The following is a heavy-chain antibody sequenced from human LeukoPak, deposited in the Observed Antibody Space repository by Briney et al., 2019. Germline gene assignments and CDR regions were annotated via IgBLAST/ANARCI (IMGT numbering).Heavy chain of an antibody. D-gene: IGHD3-10*01. V-gene: IGHV4-34*01. CDR3: ARGGHYYGSGSPDWFDP. CDR1: GGSFSGYY. J-gene: IGHJ5*02. Sequence: SETLSLTCAVYGGSFSGYYWSWIRQPPGKGLEWIGEINHSGSTNYNPSLKSRVTISVDTSKNQFSLKLSSVPAADTAVYYCARGGHYYGSGSPDWFDPWGQGTLVTVSS. CDR2: INHSGST.